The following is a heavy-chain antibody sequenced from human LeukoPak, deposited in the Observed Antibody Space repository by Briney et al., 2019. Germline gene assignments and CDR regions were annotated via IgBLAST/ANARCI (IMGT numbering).Heavy chain of an antibody. CDR1: GYTFTSYG. CDR3: ARGVYVAARRFDY. D-gene: IGHD6-6*01. J-gene: IGHJ4*02. V-gene: IGHV1-69*13. CDR2: IIPILGTA. Sequence: ASVKVSCKASGYTFTSYGISWVRQAPGQGLEWMGGIIPILGTANYAQKFQGRVTITADESTSTAYMELSSLRSEDTAVYYCARGVYVAARRFDYWGQGTLVTVSS.